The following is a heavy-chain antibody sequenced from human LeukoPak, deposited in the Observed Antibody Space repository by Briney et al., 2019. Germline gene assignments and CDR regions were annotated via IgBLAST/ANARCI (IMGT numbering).Heavy chain of an antibody. CDR3: ATYGDYGYNWFDP. CDR2: ISGSGGSA. Sequence: GGSLRLSCAASGFTFSSYAMSWVRQAPGKGLEWVSAISGSGGSAYYADSVKGRFTISRDNSKNTLYLQMNSLRAEDTAVYYCATYGDYGYNWFDPWGQGTLVTVSS. CDR1: GFTFSSYA. J-gene: IGHJ5*02. V-gene: IGHV3-23*01. D-gene: IGHD4-17*01.